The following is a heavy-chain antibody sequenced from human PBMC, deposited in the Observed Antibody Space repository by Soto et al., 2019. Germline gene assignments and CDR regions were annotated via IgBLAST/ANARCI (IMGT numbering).Heavy chain of an antibody. D-gene: IGHD1-1*01. CDR1: GGSVRAPDW. CDR3: ARVRQGCSANNCYFDP. CDR2: VHISGHS. J-gene: IGHJ5*01. V-gene: IGHV4-4*02. Sequence: NPSETLSLTCTLSGGSVRAPDWWNWVRQSPDKGLEWIAEVHISGHSNYSPSLRSRVSVSIDSSKNQFYLNLNSVTAADTAIYYCARVRQGCSANNCYFDPWGQGTQVTVSS.